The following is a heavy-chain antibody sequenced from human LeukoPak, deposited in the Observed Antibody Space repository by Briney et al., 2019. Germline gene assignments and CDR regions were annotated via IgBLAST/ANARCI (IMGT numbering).Heavy chain of an antibody. V-gene: IGHV3-74*01. CDR2: INSDGSIP. J-gene: IGHJ4*02. Sequence: GGSLRLSCAASGFTFNNYWVVWVRQAPGKGLVWVSRINSDGSIPRYADSVKGRFTISRDNAKNTLYLQMNSLRADDTAVYYCARGVPGPEYWGQGTLVTVSS. CDR3: ARGVPGPEY. CDR1: GFTFNNYW. D-gene: IGHD3-10*02.